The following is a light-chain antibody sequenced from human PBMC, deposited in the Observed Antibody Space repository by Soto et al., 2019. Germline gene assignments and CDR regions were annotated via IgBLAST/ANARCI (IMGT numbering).Light chain of an antibody. CDR3: CIYATKYI. CDR2: DVN. J-gene: IGLJ1*01. V-gene: IGLV2-11*01. Sequence: QSVLIQPRSVSASLGQSVTISCTGSLSDVAVYEYVSWYQQQPDKAPKLMIYDVNKRASGVPDRFSGSKWGNAASLIISGLQVADEADYYCCIYATKYIFGTGTKLTVL. CDR1: LSDVAVYEY.